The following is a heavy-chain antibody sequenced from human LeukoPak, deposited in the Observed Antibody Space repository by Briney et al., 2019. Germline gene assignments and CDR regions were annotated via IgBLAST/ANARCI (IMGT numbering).Heavy chain of an antibody. CDR3: AREEIRSWFDP. D-gene: IGHD5-24*01. Sequence: SETLSLTCTVSGGSISSYYWSWIRQPPGKALEWIGYIHYSGNTNYNPSLKSRVTISVDTSKNQFSLKLSSVTAADTAVYYCAREEIRSWFDPWGQGTLVTVSS. CDR1: GGSISSYY. CDR2: IHYSGNT. J-gene: IGHJ5*02. V-gene: IGHV4-59*01.